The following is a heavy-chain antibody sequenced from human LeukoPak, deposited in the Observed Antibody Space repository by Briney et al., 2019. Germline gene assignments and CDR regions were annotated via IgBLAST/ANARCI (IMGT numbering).Heavy chain of an antibody. Sequence: GASVKVSCKASGYTFTSYGISWVRQAPGQGLEWMGWISAYNGNTNYAQKLQGRVTMTTDTSTSTAYMELRSLRSDDTAVYYCAAIRGKGGIVVVPAALESGWFDPWGQGTLVTVSS. J-gene: IGHJ5*02. CDR3: AAIRGKGGIVVVPAALESGWFDP. V-gene: IGHV1-18*01. CDR2: ISAYNGNT. CDR1: GYTFTSYG. D-gene: IGHD2-2*01.